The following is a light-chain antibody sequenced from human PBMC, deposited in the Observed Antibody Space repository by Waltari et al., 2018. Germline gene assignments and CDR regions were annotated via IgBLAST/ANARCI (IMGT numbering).Light chain of an antibody. Sequence: DIVLPQSLALLSLSPGERASLSCRASQSVTNYLAWYQQKPGQAPRLLIYDTSNRATGIPARFSGSGFGTDFTLTISSLEPEDFAVYYCQQRRNWPLTFGGGTKVEIK. J-gene: IGKJ4*01. CDR2: DTS. V-gene: IGKV3-11*01. CDR1: QSVTNY. CDR3: QQRRNWPLT.